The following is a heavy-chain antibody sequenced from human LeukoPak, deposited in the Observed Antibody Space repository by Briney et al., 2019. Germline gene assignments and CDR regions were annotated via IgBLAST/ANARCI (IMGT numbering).Heavy chain of an antibody. D-gene: IGHD3-9*01. V-gene: IGHV1-58*02. CDR3: AADRWAGTIFWGSGYYYMDV. CDR1: GFTFTSSA. J-gene: IGHJ6*03. Sequence: SVKVSCKASGFTFTSSAMQWVRQARGQRLEWIGWIVVGSGNTNYAQKFQERVTITRDMSTSTAYMELSSLRSGDTAVYYCAADRWAGTIFWGSGYYYMDVWGKGTTVTVSS. CDR2: IVVGSGNT.